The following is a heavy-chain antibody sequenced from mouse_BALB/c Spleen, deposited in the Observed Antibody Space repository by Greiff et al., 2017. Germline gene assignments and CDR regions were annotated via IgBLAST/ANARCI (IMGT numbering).Heavy chain of an antibody. J-gene: IGHJ1*01. D-gene: IGHD2-10*02. Sequence: VQLQQSGPGLVKPSQSLPLTCTVTGYSITSDYAWNWIRQFPGNKLEWMGYISYSGSTSYNPSLKSRISITRDTSKNQFFLQLNSVTTEDTATYYCARGGYGNYKRGWYFDVWGAGTTVTVSS. V-gene: IGHV3-2*02. CDR2: ISYSGST. CDR1: GYSITSDYA. CDR3: ARGGYGNYKRGWYFDV.